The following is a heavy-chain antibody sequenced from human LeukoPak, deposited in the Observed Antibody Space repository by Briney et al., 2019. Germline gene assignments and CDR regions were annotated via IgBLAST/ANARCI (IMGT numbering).Heavy chain of an antibody. V-gene: IGHV1-2*04. D-gene: IGHD2-2*01. CDR2: INLNSGGT. CDR3: ARELVVPAAFYYYYGMDV. Sequence: ASVKVSCKASGYTFTSYGISWVRQAPGQGLEWVGWINLNSGGTNYAQKFQGWVTMTRDTSISTAYMELSRLRSDDTAVYYCARELVVPAAFYYYYGMDVWGQGTTVTVSS. J-gene: IGHJ6*02. CDR1: GYTFTSYG.